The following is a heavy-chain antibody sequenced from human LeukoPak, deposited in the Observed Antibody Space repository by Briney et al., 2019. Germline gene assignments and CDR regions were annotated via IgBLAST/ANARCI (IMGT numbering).Heavy chain of an antibody. CDR2: IRYEGSDK. CDR3: AIDGAGSYFYY. J-gene: IGHJ4*02. D-gene: IGHD3-10*01. Sequence: PGGALRLSCAASGFTFCSYGMHWVRQAPGKGLEGVALIRYEGSDKYNEDSVKGRFTISRDNPKNTLYLQMNSLRAEATAVYYCAIDGAGSYFYYWGQGTLVTVSS. V-gene: IGHV3-30*02. CDR1: GFTFCSYG.